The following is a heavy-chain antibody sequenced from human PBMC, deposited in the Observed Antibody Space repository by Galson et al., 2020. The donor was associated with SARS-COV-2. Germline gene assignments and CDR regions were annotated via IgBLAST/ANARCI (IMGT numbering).Heavy chain of an antibody. CDR2: ISYDGSNK. CDR1: GFTFSSYG. Sequence: TGGSLRLSCAASGFTFSSYGMHWVRQAPGKGLEWVAVISYDGSNKYYADSVKGRFTISRDNSKNTLYLQMNSLRAEDTAVYYCAKAWGRYLNAFDIWGQGTMVTVSS. D-gene: IGHD3-16*01. J-gene: IGHJ3*02. V-gene: IGHV3-30*18. CDR3: AKAWGRYLNAFDI.